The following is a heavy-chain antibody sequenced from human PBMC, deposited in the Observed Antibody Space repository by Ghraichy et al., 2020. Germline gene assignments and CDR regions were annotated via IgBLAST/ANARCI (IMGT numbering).Heavy chain of an antibody. V-gene: IGHV4-4*02. D-gene: IGHD1-26*01. Sequence: SETLSLTCTVSGGSISSNNWWSWVRQPPGKGLEWLGEIYHSGSTNYNPSLERRVTISIDTSKSQVSLRLSSVTAADTAVYYCAREKGAGTYKGFDYWGRGTLVTVSS. CDR3: AREKGAGTYKGFDY. CDR2: IYHSGST. CDR1: GGSISSNNW. J-gene: IGHJ4*02.